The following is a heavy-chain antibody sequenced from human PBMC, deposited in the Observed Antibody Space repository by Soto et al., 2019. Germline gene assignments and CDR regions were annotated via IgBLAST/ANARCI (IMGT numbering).Heavy chain of an antibody. J-gene: IGHJ4*02. CDR1: GGSFSGYY. Sequence: QVQLQQWGAGLLKPSETLSLTCAVYGGSFSGYYWSWIRQPPGKGLEWIGEINQSGSTNYNPSLKSRVTISVDTSKNQFSLKLSSVNAADTAVYYCARMKDGSGSYTDYWGQGTLVTVSS. V-gene: IGHV4-34*01. D-gene: IGHD3-10*01. CDR2: INQSGST. CDR3: ARMKDGSGSYTDY.